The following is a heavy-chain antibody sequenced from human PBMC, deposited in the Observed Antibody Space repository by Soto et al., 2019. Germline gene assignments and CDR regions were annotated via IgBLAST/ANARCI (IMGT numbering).Heavy chain of an antibody. CDR3: ARGGFYDFKWVKWTPSGWAA. J-gene: IGHJ6*02. V-gene: IGHV1-18*01. CDR1: GYTFIRYG. Sequence: QVQLVQSAGEMKNPGASVQVSCKASGYTFIRYGITWVRQAPGQGFEWMGWISPYDDSTIYAEKLQGRGTLTADTSTRIVNLTWSRLKCDGTAVYSGARGGFYDFKWVKWTPSGWAAWGQGTSVTVS. CDR2: ISPYDDST. D-gene: IGHD3-16*01.